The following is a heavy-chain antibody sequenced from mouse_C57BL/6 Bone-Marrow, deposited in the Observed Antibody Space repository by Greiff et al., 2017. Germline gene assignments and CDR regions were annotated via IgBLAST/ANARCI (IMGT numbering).Heavy chain of an antibody. CDR1: GYTFTSYG. V-gene: IGHV1-81*01. D-gene: IGHD2-5*01. CDR3: ARSDYYSNPYAMDY. J-gene: IGHJ4*01. Sequence: QVQLQQSGAELARPGASVKLSCKASGYTFTSYGISWVKQRTGQGLEWIGEIYPRSGNTYYNEKFKGKATLTADKSSSTAYMELRSLTSEDSAVYFCARSDYYSNPYAMDYWGQGTSVTVSS. CDR2: IYPRSGNT.